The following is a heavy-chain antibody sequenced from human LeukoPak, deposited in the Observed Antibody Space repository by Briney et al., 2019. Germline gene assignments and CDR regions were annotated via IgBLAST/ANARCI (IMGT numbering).Heavy chain of an antibody. D-gene: IGHD3-22*01. J-gene: IGHJ5*02. CDR2: INPSGGST. V-gene: IGHV1-46*03. CDR3: AREGSDSSGYYRFDP. CDR1: GYTFTSYY. Sequence: ASVKVSCKASGYTFTSYYMHWVRQAPGQGLEWMGLINPSGGSTSYAQKFQGRVTMTRDTSTSTVYMELSSLRSEDTAVYYCAREGSDSSGYYRFDPWGQGTLVTVSS.